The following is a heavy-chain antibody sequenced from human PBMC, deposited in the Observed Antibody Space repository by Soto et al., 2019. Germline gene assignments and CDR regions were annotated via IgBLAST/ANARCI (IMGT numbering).Heavy chain of an antibody. Sequence: PSETLSLTCTVSGGSISSYYWSWIRQSPGKGLEWIGYIYYSGSTNYNPSLKSRVTISVDTSKNQFSLKLSSVTSADTAVYYRATISSSDYVSFDYWGQGTLVTVSS. V-gene: IGHV4-59*13. D-gene: IGHD6-6*01. CDR3: ATISSSDYVSFDY. CDR2: IYYSGST. J-gene: IGHJ4*02. CDR1: GGSISSYY.